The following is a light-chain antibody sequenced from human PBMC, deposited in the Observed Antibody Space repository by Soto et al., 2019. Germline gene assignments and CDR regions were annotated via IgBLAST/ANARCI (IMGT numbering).Light chain of an antibody. CDR1: HVVSNY. CDR2: AAS. Sequence: AIRMTQSPSSLSASIGDRVTITCRASHVVSNYLAWYQQKPGKAPKALIYAASFLQSGVPSRFSGSGSGTDFSLTISFLQSEDFATYYCQRYYSYPYTFGQGTTLQMK. CDR3: QRYYSYPYT. V-gene: IGKV1-8*01. J-gene: IGKJ2*01.